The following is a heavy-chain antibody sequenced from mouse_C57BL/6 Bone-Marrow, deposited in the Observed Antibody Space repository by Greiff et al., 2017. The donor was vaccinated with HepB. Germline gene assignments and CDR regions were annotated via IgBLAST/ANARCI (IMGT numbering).Heavy chain of an antibody. CDR1: GFNIKDDY. Sequence: VQLKESGAELVRPGASVKLSCTASGFNIKDDYMHWVKQRPEQGLEWIGWIDPENGDTEYASKFQGKATITADTSSNTAYLQLSSLTTEDTAVYYFTTIESNWYFDVWGTGTTVTVSS. CDR2: IDPENGDT. CDR3: TTIESNWYFDV. D-gene: IGHD5-1*01. V-gene: IGHV14-4*01. J-gene: IGHJ1*03.